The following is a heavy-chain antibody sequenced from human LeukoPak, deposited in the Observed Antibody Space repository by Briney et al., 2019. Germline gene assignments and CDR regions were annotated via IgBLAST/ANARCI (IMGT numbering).Heavy chain of an antibody. V-gene: IGHV4-34*01. CDR3: ARGNDVQLERGRAYYYYMDV. Sequence: SETLSLTCAVYGGSFSGYYWSWIRQPPGKGLEWIGEINHSGSTNYNPSLKSRVTISVDTSKNQFSLQLNSVTPEDTAVYYCARGNDVQLERGRAYYYYMDVWGKGTTVTVSS. CDR1: GGSFSGYY. J-gene: IGHJ6*03. D-gene: IGHD1-1*01. CDR2: INHSGST.